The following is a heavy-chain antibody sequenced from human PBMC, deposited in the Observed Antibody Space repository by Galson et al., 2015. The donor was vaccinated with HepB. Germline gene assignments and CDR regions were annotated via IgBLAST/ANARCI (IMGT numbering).Heavy chain of an antibody. CDR2: ISSSSSTI. V-gene: IGHV3-48*02. D-gene: IGHD5-24*01. CDR1: GFTFSSYS. J-gene: IGHJ3*02. CDR3: ARDSGWLQLGGAFDI. Sequence: SLRLSCAASGFTFSSYSMNWVRQAPGKGPEWVSYISSSSSTIYYADSVKGRFTISRDNAKNSLYLQMNSLRDEDTAVYYCARDSGWLQLGGAFDIWCQGTMVTVSS.